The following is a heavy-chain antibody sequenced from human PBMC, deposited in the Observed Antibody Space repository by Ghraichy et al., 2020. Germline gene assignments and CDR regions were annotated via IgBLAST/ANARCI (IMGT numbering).Heavy chain of an antibody. J-gene: IGHJ4*02. D-gene: IGHD4-17*01. V-gene: IGHV1-69*10. Sequence: SVKVSCKASGGTFSSYAISWVRQAPGQGLEWMGGIIPILGIANYAQKFQGRVTITADKSTSTAYMELSSLRSEDTAVYYCASNPSTVTQYYFDYWGQGTLVTVSS. CDR3: ASNPSTVTQYYFDY. CDR2: IIPILGIA. CDR1: GGTFSSYA.